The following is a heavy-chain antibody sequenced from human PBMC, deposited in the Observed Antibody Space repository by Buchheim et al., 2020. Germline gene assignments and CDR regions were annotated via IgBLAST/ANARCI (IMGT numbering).Heavy chain of an antibody. CDR3: ASTYSRTWYDIRF. J-gene: IGHJ4*02. Sequence: EVQLVESGGGLVQPGGSLRLSCAASGFTFSTYQMSWVRQAPGKGLEWVSYISSSGTSIDYADSVKGRFPISRANAQNSLYLQMDSLRAEDTAVYFCASTYSRTWYDIRFWGQGTL. D-gene: IGHD6-13*01. CDR1: GFTFSTYQ. V-gene: IGHV3-48*03. CDR2: ISSSGTSI.